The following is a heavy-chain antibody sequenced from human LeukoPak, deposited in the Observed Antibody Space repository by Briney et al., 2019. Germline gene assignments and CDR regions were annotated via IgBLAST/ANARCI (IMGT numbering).Heavy chain of an antibody. Sequence: PSETLSLTCTVSGGSISSGGYYWSWIRQPPGKGLEWIGYIYHSGSTYYNPSLKSRVTISVDRSKNQFSLKLSSVTAADTAVYYCARQIIVVVPAAIADAFDIWGQGTMVTVSS. CDR2: IYHSGST. J-gene: IGHJ3*02. D-gene: IGHD2-2*01. CDR3: ARQIIVVVPAAIADAFDI. V-gene: IGHV4-30-2*01. CDR1: GGSISSGGYY.